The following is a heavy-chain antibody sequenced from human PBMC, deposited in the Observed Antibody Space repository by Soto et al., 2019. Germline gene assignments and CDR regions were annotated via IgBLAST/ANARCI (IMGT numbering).Heavy chain of an antibody. V-gene: IGHV3-23*01. J-gene: IGHJ4*02. Sequence: GSLRLSCVASGLTFGSRAMSWVRQSPGEGLEWVASISDTGGDSYYADSMDGRFTISRDNSKNTLYLQINSLRAEDTAVYYCVRDLYRSATMPCLDHWGQGXLVTVHS. CDR1: GLTFGSRA. CDR2: ISDTGGDS. CDR3: VRDLYRSATMPCLDH. D-gene: IGHD1-1*01.